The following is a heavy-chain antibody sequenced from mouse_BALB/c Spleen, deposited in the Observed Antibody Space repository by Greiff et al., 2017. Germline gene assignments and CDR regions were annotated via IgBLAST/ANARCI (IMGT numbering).Heavy chain of an antibody. CDR2: ISSGGST. J-gene: IGHJ3*01. Sequence: DVMLVESGGGLVKPGGSLKLSCAASGFTFSSYAMSWVRQTPEKRLEWVASISSGGSTYYPDSVKGRFTISRDNARNILYLQMSSLRSEDTAMYYCAREGYYGYEWFAYWGQGTLVTVSA. V-gene: IGHV5-6-5*01. CDR1: GFTFSSYA. CDR3: AREGYYGYEWFAY. D-gene: IGHD1-2*01.